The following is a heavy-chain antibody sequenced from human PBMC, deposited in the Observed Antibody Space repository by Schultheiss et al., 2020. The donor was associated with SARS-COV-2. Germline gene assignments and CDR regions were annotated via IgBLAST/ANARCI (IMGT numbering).Heavy chain of an antibody. J-gene: IGHJ6*02. V-gene: IGHV3-23*01. CDR3: ASIRRDYYTVDV. CDR1: GFTFSSYA. CDR2: ISGSGGST. Sequence: GGSLRLSCAASGFTFSSYAMSWVRQAPGKGLEWVSAISGSGGSTYYADSVKGRFTISRDNAKNSVYLQMNSLRAEDTAVYFCASIRRDYYTVDVWGQGTTVTVSS. D-gene: IGHD3-3*02.